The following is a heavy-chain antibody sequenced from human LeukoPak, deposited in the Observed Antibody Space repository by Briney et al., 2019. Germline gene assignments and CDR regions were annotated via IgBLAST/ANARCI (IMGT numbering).Heavy chain of an antibody. V-gene: IGHV3-30*19. Sequence: GGSLRLSCAASGFTFSSYGMHWVRQAPGKGLDWVAVISYDGSNKYYADSVRGRFTISRDDSKNTLSLQMDSLRGEDTAVYYCATDDYGLDPWGQGAQVIVSS. D-gene: IGHD4/OR15-4a*01. CDR3: ATDDYGLDP. CDR2: ISYDGSNK. J-gene: IGHJ5*02. CDR1: GFTFSSYG.